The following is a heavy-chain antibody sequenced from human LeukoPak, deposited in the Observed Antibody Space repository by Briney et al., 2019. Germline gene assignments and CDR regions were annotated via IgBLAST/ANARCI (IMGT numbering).Heavy chain of an antibody. Sequence: GGSLRLSCAASGFTVSGNYMSWVRQAPGKGLEWVSLLYSGGSTYYADSVKGRFSISRDNSKNTLYLQMISLRAEDTAVYYCASRDKGYYYGMDVWGQGTTVTVSS. J-gene: IGHJ6*02. D-gene: IGHD5-24*01. CDR1: GFTVSGNY. CDR2: LYSGGST. V-gene: IGHV3-66*01. CDR3: ASRDKGYYYGMDV.